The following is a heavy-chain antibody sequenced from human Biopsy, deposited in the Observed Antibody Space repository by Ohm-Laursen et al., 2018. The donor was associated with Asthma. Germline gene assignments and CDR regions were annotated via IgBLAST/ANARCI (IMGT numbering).Heavy chain of an antibody. CDR3: ARVKDGYNFDY. CDR1: GGSISSGGYS. CDR2: IYHSGST. J-gene: IGHJ4*02. V-gene: IGHV4-30-2*01. D-gene: IGHD5-24*01. Sequence: TLSLTCAVSGGSISSGGYSWSWIRQPPGKGLEWIGYIYHSGSTYYNPPLKSRVTIPVDRSKNQFSLKLSSVTAADTAVYYCARVKDGYNFDYWGQGTLVTVSS.